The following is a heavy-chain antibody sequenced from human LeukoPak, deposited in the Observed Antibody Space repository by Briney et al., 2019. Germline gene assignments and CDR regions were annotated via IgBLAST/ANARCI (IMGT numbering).Heavy chain of an antibody. J-gene: IGHJ3*02. V-gene: IGHV4-34*01. CDR3: ARDKGTIWNSQNDPFDI. Sequence: PSETLSLTCAVYGGSFSGYYWSWIRQPPGKGLEWIGEINHSGSTNYNPSLKSRVTISVDTSKNQFSLKLSSVTAADTAVYYCARDKGTIWNSQNDPFDIWGQGTMVTVSS. CDR1: GGSFSGYY. D-gene: IGHD1-7*01. CDR2: INHSGST.